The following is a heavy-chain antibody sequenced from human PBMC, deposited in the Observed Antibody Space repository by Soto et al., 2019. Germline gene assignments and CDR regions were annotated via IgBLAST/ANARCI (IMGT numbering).Heavy chain of an antibody. CDR3: ATGMDNAKIHH. CDR1: GFTGSY. D-gene: IGHD1-1*01. CDR2: IHSDGNT. Sequence: EVQVVESGGDLVQPGGSLRLSCAVSGFTGSYMTWVRQAPGKGLEWVSFIHSDGNTFYADTVKGRFTISGDKSKNTVSLQMNSLRAEDTAVYYWATGMDNAKIHHWGQGNLVTVSS. V-gene: IGHV3-66*01. J-gene: IGHJ1*01.